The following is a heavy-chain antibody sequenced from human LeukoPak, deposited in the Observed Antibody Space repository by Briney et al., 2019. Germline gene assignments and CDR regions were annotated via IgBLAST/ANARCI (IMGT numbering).Heavy chain of an antibody. CDR3: ARDYTIKAPYFDY. CDR2: IVPKYYTT. D-gene: IGHD5-24*01. J-gene: IGHJ4*02. Sequence: VKVSFKASGGSFSSSTINWVRQAPGQGLEWMGEIVPKYYTTNYAQKFQGRVTISADSSTSTAYMELSSLTSEDTAVYYCARDYTIKAPYFDYWGQGTLVTVSS. V-gene: IGHV1-69*01. CDR1: GGSFSSST.